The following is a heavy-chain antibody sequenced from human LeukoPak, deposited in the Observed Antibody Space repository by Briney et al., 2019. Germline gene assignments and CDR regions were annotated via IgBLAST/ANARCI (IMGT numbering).Heavy chain of an antibody. J-gene: IGHJ4*02. Sequence: GGSLRLSCAASGFTFSSYAMSWVRQAPGKGLEWVSAISGSGGSTYYADSVKGRFTISRDNSKNTLYLQMNSLRAEDTAVYYCAKVPSPLLWFGELFDYWGQGTLVTVSS. V-gene: IGHV3-23*01. D-gene: IGHD3-10*01. CDR1: GFTFSSYA. CDR3: AKVPSPLLWFGELFDY. CDR2: ISGSGGST.